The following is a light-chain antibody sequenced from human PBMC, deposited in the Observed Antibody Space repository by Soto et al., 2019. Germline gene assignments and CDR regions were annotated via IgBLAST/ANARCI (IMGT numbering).Light chain of an antibody. V-gene: IGKV1-27*01. CDR3: QNYDSVPVI. CDR1: QGISNY. J-gene: IGKJ3*01. CDR2: DAS. Sequence: DIQMTQSPSSLSASVGDRVTITCRASQGISNYLAWYQQKPGKPPKFLIYDASTLQSGVPSRFSGSGSGTEFTLTISSLQTEDVASYYCQNYDSVPVIFGPGTKVDI.